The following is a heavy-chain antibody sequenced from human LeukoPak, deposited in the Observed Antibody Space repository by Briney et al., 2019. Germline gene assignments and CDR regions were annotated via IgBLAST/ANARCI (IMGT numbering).Heavy chain of an antibody. CDR2: IIPIFGTA. D-gene: IGHD4-11*01. CDR3: ARGGYSNYAYFDY. Sequence: SVKVSCKASGYTFTSYGISWVRQAPGQGLEWMGGIIPIFGTANYAQKFQGRVTITADESTSTAYMELSSLRSEDTAVYYCARGGYSNYAYFDYWGQGTLVTVSS. J-gene: IGHJ4*02. V-gene: IGHV1-69*13. CDR1: GYTFTSYG.